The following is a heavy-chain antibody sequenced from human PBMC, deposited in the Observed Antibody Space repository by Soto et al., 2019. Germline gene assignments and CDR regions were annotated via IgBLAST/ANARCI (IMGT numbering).Heavy chain of an antibody. V-gene: IGHV4-39*01. J-gene: IGHJ6*02. CDR1: GGSISSSSYY. D-gene: IGHD6-13*01. Sequence: SDTLSLTCTVSGGSISSSSYYWGWIRQPPGKGLEWIGSIYYSGSTYYNPSLKSRVTISVDTSKNQFSLKLSSVTAAETAVYYCASQQLVHYYYGMDVWGQGTTVS. CDR3: ASQQLVHYYYGMDV. CDR2: IYYSGST.